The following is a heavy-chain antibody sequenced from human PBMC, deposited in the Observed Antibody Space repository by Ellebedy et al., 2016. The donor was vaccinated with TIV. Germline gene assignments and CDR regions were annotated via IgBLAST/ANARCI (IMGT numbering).Heavy chain of an antibody. D-gene: IGHD6-13*01. Sequence: GESLKISCVASGFTFSHYTMNWVRQAPGKGLEWVSYISTSSTSTYYADSVKGRFTISRDNAKNSLYLQMNSLRNEDTAVYYCASGLSSRNWFNPWGQGTLVTVSS. CDR1: GFTFSHYT. CDR3: ASGLSSRNWFNP. J-gene: IGHJ5*02. V-gene: IGHV3-48*02. CDR2: ISTSSTST.